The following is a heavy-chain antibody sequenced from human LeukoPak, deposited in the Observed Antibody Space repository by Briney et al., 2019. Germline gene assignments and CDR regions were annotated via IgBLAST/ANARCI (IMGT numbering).Heavy chain of an antibody. D-gene: IGHD3-10*01. J-gene: IGHJ6*02. Sequence: SETLSLTCIVSGGSISSYYWSWIRQPPGKGLEWIGYIYYSGSTNYNPSLKSRVTISVDTSKNQFSLKLSSVTAADTAVYYCARDRITSGMDVWGQGTTVTVSS. CDR2: IYYSGST. CDR3: ARDRITSGMDV. V-gene: IGHV4-59*01. CDR1: GGSISSYY.